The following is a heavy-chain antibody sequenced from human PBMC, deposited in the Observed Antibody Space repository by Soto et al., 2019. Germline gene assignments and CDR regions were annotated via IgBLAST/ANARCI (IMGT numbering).Heavy chain of an antibody. V-gene: IGHV3-74*01. J-gene: IGHJ4*02. CDR2: INSDGSST. CDR3: ARGNKRFWSGYPDFDY. CDR1: GFTFSSYW. Sequence: PGGSLRLSCAASGFTFSSYWMHWVRQAPGKGLVWVSRINSDGSSTSYADSVKGRFTISRDNAKNTLYLQMNSLRAEDTAVYYCARGNKRFWSGYPDFDYWGQGTLVTVSS. D-gene: IGHD3-3*01.